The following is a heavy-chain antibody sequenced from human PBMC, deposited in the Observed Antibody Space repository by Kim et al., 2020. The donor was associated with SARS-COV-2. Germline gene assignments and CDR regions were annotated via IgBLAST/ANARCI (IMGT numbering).Heavy chain of an antibody. Sequence: SETLSLTCSVSGDSINNYKYYWGWIRQPPGKGLEWIAGIYYTGNTYHNPSLQSRVTMSIDTSKNQFSLNLTSVTAADTAIYYCVRDGAGITAAGTDSWGQGTLVTVAS. CDR3: VRDGAGITAAGTDS. CDR2: IYYTGNT. V-gene: IGHV4-39*07. D-gene: IGHD6-13*01. CDR1: GDSINNYKYY. J-gene: IGHJ4*02.